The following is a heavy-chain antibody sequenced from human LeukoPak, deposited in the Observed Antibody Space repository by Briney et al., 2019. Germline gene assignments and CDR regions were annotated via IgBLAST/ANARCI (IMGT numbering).Heavy chain of an antibody. Sequence: GGPLRLSCAASGYTFSSYAMLWLRQAPGKGREWVSPIGGRGGNTYYADSVKGRFTISRDNSKNTVYLQMNSLRAEDTAVYYCARDTGVAAFHYFDFWGQGTLVTVSS. CDR2: IGGRGGNT. CDR1: GYTFSSYA. CDR3: ARDTGVAAFHYFDF. J-gene: IGHJ4*02. V-gene: IGHV3-23*01. D-gene: IGHD6-19*01.